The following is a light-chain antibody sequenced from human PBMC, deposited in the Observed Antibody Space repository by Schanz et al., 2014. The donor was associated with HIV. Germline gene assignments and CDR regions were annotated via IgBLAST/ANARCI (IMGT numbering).Light chain of an antibody. CDR2: DVS. V-gene: IGLV2-14*03. CDR1: SSDVGGYNY. J-gene: IGLJ3*02. Sequence: QSALTQPASVSGSPGQSITISCTGTSSDVGGYNYVSWYQQHPGKAPKLMIYDVSNRPSGVSNRFSGSKSGNTASRTISGLQAEVEADYYCSSYTSSSTLVFGGGTKLTVL. CDR3: SSYTSSSTLV.